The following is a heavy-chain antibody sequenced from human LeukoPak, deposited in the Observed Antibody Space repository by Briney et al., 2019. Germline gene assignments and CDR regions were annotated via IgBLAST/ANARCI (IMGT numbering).Heavy chain of an antibody. CDR2: IYYSGST. Sequence: SSGTLSLTCTVSGGSISSSSYYWGWIRQPPGKGLEWIGSIYYSGSTYYNPSLKSRVTISVDTSKNQFSLKLSSVTAADTAVYYCAGERLGNDILTGYSDWGQGTLVTVSS. CDR3: AGERLGNDILTGYSD. V-gene: IGHV4-39*07. J-gene: IGHJ4*02. D-gene: IGHD3-9*01. CDR1: GGSISSSSYY.